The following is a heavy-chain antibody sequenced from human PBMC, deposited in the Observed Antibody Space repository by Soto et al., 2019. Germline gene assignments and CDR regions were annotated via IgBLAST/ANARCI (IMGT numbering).Heavy chain of an antibody. D-gene: IGHD2-2*01. CDR3: ARVEGSSTQRQYYYYGMDV. Sequence: QVQLVQSGAEVKKPGSSVKVSCKASGGTFSSYTISWVRQAPGQGLEWMGRIIPILGIANYAQKFQGRVTITADKSTSTAYMELSSLRSEDTAVYYCARVEGSSTQRQYYYYGMDVWGQGTTVTVSS. V-gene: IGHV1-69*02. CDR1: GGTFSSYT. CDR2: IIPILGIA. J-gene: IGHJ6*02.